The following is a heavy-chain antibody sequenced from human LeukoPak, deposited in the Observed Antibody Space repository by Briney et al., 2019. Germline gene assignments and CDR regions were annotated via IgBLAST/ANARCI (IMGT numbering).Heavy chain of an antibody. J-gene: IGHJ4*02. CDR1: GGSFSGYY. Sequence: SETLSLTCAVYGGSFSGYYWSWIRQPAGKGLEWIGRIYTSGSTNYNPSLKSRVTISVDTSKNQFSLKLSSVTAAGTAVYYCARETQGDDFWSGYYSDKWGQGTLVTVSS. CDR3: ARETQGDDFWSGYYSDK. D-gene: IGHD3-3*01. V-gene: IGHV4-4*07. CDR2: IYTSGST.